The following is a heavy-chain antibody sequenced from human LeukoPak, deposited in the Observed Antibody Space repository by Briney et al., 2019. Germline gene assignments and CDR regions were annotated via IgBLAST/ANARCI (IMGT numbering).Heavy chain of an antibody. J-gene: IGHJ5*02. CDR2: IYYSGST. CDR1: GGSISSYY. V-gene: IGHV4-59*12. D-gene: IGHD2-21*02. Sequence: PSETLSLTCTVSGGSISSYYWSWIRQPPGKGLEWIGYIYYSGSTNYNPSLKSRVTISVDTSKNQFSLKLSSVTAADTAVYYCARGDETNWFDPWGQGTLVTVSS. CDR3: ARGDETNWFDP.